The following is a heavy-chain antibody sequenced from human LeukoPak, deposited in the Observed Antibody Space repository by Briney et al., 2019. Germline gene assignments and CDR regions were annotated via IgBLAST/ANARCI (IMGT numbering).Heavy chain of an antibody. Sequence: SETLSLTCTVSGGSISSSSYYWGWIRQPPGKGLEWIGSIYTSGSTNYDPSLKSRVTISVDTSKNQFSLKLSSVTAADTAVYYCACSTPVGYMDVWGKGTTVTISS. J-gene: IGHJ6*03. CDR3: ACSTPVGYMDV. CDR2: IYTSGST. D-gene: IGHD2/OR15-2a*01. CDR1: GGSISSSSYY. V-gene: IGHV4-39*07.